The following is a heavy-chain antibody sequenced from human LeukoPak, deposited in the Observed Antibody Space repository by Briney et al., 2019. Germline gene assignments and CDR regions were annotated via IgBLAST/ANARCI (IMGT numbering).Heavy chain of an antibody. V-gene: IGHV3-30*02. CDR3: AKDAKGYSGYDAFSYYFDY. Sequence: AGGSLRLSCAASGFTFSSYGMHWVRQAPGKGLEWVAFIRYDGSNKYYADSVKGRFTISRDNAKNTLYLQMNSLRAEDTAVYYCAKDAKGYSGYDAFSYYFDYWGQRTLVTVSS. D-gene: IGHD5-12*01. J-gene: IGHJ4*02. CDR1: GFTFSSYG. CDR2: IRYDGSNK.